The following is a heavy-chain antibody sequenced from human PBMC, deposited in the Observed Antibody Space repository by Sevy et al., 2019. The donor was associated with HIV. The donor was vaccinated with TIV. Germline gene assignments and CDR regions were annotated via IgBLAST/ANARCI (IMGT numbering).Heavy chain of an antibody. CDR2: IRYDGGNK. D-gene: IGHD6-6*01. Sequence: GGSLRLSCAASGFTFSSYGMQWVRQAPGKGLEWVSFIRYDGGNKDYADSVKGRFTISRDNSKNMLYLQMNSLRAEDTAEYYCAKGSSYFDNWGQGTLVTVSS. J-gene: IGHJ4*02. CDR1: GFTFSSYG. CDR3: AKGSSYFDN. V-gene: IGHV3-30*02.